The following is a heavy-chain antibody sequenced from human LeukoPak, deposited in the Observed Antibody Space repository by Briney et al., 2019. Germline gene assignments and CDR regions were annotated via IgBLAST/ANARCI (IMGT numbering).Heavy chain of an antibody. Sequence: SETLSLTCTVTGASISSHYWCWIRQTPGTGLEWIGDIYDRGSTTYNPSLKRRVSISVDTSRNQFSLNLRSVTAADTAVYYCAKIEVGRFDPWGQGTLVTVSS. D-gene: IGHD1-26*01. CDR1: GASISSHY. V-gene: IGHV4-59*11. CDR3: AKIEVGRFDP. CDR2: IYDRGST. J-gene: IGHJ5*02.